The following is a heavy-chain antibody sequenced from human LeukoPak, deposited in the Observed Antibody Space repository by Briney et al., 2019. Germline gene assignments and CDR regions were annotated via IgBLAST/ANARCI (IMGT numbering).Heavy chain of an antibody. V-gene: IGHV3-11*01. CDR2: ISRSGSTK. CDR3: ARVLRYCSGGNCYSGGLGYMDV. CDR1: GFSVINNY. Sequence: GGSLRLSCVVSGFSVINNYVSWVRQAPGKGLEWVSSISRSGSTKYYADSVKGRFTISRDNAKNSLFLQMNSLRAEDTAVYYCARVLRYCSGGNCYSGGLGYMDVWGKGTTVTISS. J-gene: IGHJ6*03. D-gene: IGHD2-15*01.